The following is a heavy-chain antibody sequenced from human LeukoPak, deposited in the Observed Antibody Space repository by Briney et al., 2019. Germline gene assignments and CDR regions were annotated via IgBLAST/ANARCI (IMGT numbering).Heavy chain of an antibody. CDR1: GFTFNNYG. Sequence: GGSLRLSCAASGFTFNNYGMHWVRQAPGKGLQWVAYIRYDGRNKYSADSVKGRFTIYRDNSKSTLYLQMYSLRPEDTAVYYCAKGGSNNWSFDNWGQGTLVTVSS. J-gene: IGHJ4*02. CDR2: IRYDGRNK. CDR3: AKGGSNNWSFDN. D-gene: IGHD1-1*01. V-gene: IGHV3-30*02.